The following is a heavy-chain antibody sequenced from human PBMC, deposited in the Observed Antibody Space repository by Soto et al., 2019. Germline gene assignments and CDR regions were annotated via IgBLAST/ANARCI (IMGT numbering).Heavy chain of an antibody. Sequence: SETLSPTCTVSGGSISSGGYYWSWIRQHPGKGLEWIGYIYYSGSTYYNPSLKSRVTISVDTSKNQFSLKLSSVTAADTAVYYCASWYDILTGGHFDYWGQGTLVTVSS. V-gene: IGHV4-31*03. D-gene: IGHD3-9*01. CDR2: IYYSGST. CDR1: GGSISSGGYY. CDR3: ASWYDILTGGHFDY. J-gene: IGHJ4*02.